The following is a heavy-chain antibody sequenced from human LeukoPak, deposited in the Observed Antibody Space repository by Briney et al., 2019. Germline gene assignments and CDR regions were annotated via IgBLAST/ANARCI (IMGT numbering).Heavy chain of an antibody. CDR1: GYTFTSYG. CDR3: ARDPLKGILWFGGVNYGMDV. J-gene: IGHJ6*02. CDR2: ISAYNGNT. V-gene: IGHV1-18*01. D-gene: IGHD3-10*01. Sequence: ASVKVSCKASGYTFTSYGISWVRQAPGQGLEWMGWISAYNGNTNYAQKLQGRVTMTTDTSTCTAYMELRSLRSDDTAVYYCARDPLKGILWFGGVNYGMDVWGQGTTVTVSS.